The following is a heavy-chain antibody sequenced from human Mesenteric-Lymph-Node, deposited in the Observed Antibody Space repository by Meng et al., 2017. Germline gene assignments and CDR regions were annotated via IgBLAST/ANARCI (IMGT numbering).Heavy chain of an antibody. CDR2: FFHSGIT. CDR1: GVSISGGTW. Sequence: QVQLQESGPGLRKPSGTLSLTCAVAGVSISGGTWWSWVRQPPGKGLQWLGEFFHSGITNYNPSLKSRATISVDTSKNHFSLELSSVTAADTAVYYCTKNGAYSLEYWGQGALVTVSS. V-gene: IGHV4-4*02. J-gene: IGHJ4*02. CDR3: TKNGAYSLEY. D-gene: IGHD2-15*01.